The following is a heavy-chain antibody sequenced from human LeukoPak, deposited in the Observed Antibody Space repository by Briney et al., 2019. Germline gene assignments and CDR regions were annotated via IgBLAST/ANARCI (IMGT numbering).Heavy chain of an antibody. V-gene: IGHV4-34*01. CDR2: INHSGST. D-gene: IGHD3-16*02. CDR1: GGSFSGYY. CDR3: ARGRIMITFGGVIANRFDP. J-gene: IGHJ5*02. Sequence: PSETLSLTCAVYGGSFSGYYWSWIRQPPGKGLEWIGEINHSGSTNYNPSLKSRVTISVDTSKNQFSLKLSSVTAADTAVYYCARGRIMITFGGVIANRFDPWGQGTLVTVSS.